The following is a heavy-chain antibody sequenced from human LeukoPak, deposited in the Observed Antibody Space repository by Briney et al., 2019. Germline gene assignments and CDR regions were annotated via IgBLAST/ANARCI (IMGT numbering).Heavy chain of an antibody. D-gene: IGHD6-19*01. CDR1: GYTFTIYG. J-gene: IGHJ4*02. CDR2: ISAYNGDT. V-gene: IGHV1-18*04. Sequence: GASVKVSCKASGYTFTIYGISWVRQAPGQGLEWMGWISAYNGDTKYAQKLQGRVTMTTDTSTSTAYMELRSLRSDDTAVYYCARDTSMSSGWYVYFDYWGQGTLVTVSS. CDR3: ARDTSMSSGWYVYFDY.